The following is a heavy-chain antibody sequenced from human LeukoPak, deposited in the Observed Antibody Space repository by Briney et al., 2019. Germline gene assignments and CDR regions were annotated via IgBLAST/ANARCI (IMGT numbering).Heavy chain of an antibody. J-gene: IGHJ5*02. CDR2: IYYSGST. CDR3: ARGYCSGGSCYTGHNWFDP. D-gene: IGHD2-15*01. Sequence: SETXSLTCTVSGGSISSGGYYWSWIRQHPGKGLEWIGYIYYSGSTYYNPSLKSRVTISVDTSKNQFSLKLSSVTAADTAVYYCARGYCSGGSCYTGHNWFDPWGQGTLVTVSS. CDR1: GGSISSGGYY. V-gene: IGHV4-31*03.